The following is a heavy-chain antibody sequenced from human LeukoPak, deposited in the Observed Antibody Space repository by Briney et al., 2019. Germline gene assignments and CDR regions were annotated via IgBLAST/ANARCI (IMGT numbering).Heavy chain of an antibody. J-gene: IGHJ6*02. Sequence: SETLSLTCAVSGGSISSGGYSWSWIRQPPGKGLEWIGYIYHSGSTYYNPSLKSRVTISVDRSKNQFSLKLSSVTAADTAVYYCARDRPYSSSPSYYYGMDVWGQGTTVTVSS. CDR1: GGSISSGGYS. CDR2: IYHSGST. V-gene: IGHV4-30-2*01. D-gene: IGHD6-6*01. CDR3: ARDRPYSSSPSYYYGMDV.